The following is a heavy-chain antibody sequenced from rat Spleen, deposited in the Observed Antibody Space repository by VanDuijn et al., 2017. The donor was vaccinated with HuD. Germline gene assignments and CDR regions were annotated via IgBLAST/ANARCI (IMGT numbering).Heavy chain of an antibody. CDR3: TTTYELPGDPLFAY. V-gene: IGHV5-29*01. J-gene: IGHJ3*01. CDR1: GFIFSNYG. D-gene: IGHD1-4*01. CDR2: ISYDGGST. Sequence: EVQLVESGGGLVQPGRSLKLSCAASGFIFSNYGMAWVRQAPTKGLEWVATISYDGGSTYYRDSVKGRFTISRDNAKSTLYLKMDSLRSEDTATYYCTTTYELPGDPLFAYWGQGTLVTVSS.